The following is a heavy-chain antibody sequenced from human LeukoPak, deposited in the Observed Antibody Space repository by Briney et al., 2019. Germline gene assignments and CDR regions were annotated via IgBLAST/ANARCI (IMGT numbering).Heavy chain of an antibody. CDR2: IRFDGSNK. D-gene: IGHD4/OR15-4a*01. CDR1: GFAFSSYG. Sequence: AGGSLRLSCAVSGFAFSSYGMNWVRQAPGKGLEWVAFIRFDGSNKYYADSVKGRFTVSRDNSRNTLYLLMNSLRIEDTAVYYCASMGLTRAGDWGQGTLVTVSS. V-gene: IGHV3-30*02. J-gene: IGHJ4*02. CDR3: ASMGLTRAGD.